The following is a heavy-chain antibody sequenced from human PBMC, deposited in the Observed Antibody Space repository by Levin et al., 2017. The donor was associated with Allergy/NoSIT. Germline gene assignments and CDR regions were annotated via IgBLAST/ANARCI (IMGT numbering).Heavy chain of an antibody. CDR3: ARDSNYYGSGSYYNDLPTSYFDL. CDR1: GFTFSSYW. Sequence: GGSLRLSCAASGFTFSSYWMHWVRQAPGKGLVWVSRINSDGSSTSYADSVKGRFTISRDNAKNTLYLQMNSLRAEDTAVYYCARDSNYYGSGSYYNDLPTSYFDLWGRGTLVTVSS. J-gene: IGHJ2*01. CDR2: INSDGSST. D-gene: IGHD3-10*01. V-gene: IGHV3-74*01.